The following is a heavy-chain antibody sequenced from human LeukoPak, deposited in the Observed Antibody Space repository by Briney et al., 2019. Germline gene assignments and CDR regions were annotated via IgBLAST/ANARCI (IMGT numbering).Heavy chain of an antibody. CDR2: INHSGST. CDR1: GGSFSGYY. CDR3: ARSPDGSGSYPFDY. Sequence: SETLSLTCAVYGGSFSGYYWSWIRQPPGKGLEWIGEINHSGSTNYNPSLKSRVTISVDTSKNQFSLKLSSVTAADTAVYYCARSPDGSGSYPFDYWGQGTLVTVSS. J-gene: IGHJ4*02. D-gene: IGHD3-10*01. V-gene: IGHV4-34*01.